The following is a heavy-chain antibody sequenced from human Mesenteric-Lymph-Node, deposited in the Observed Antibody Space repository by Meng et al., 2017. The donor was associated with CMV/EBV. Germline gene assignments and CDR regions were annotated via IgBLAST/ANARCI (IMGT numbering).Heavy chain of an antibody. V-gene: IGHV4-39*07. CDR2: IYYSGST. Sequence: ESLKISCTVSGGSISSSSYYWGWIRQPPGKGLEWIGSIYYSGSTYYNPSLKSRVTISVDTSKNQFSLKLSSVTAADTAVYYCAREVKGLWFGEPNYGMDVWGQGTTVTVSS. D-gene: IGHD3-10*01. CDR3: AREVKGLWFGEPNYGMDV. J-gene: IGHJ6*02. CDR1: GGSISSSSYY.